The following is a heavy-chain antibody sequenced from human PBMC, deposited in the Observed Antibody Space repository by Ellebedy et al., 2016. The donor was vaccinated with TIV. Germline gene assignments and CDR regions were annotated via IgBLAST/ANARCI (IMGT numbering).Heavy chain of an antibody. CDR1: GSSISSFA. Sequence: GGSLTLSXAASGSSISSFAMHWVRQAPGQGLEWVAAISNDGRSNYYADSVKGRFTVSRDNSKNTVYLQMNSPRTEDTAVYYCARDLEYTSGWLQGDYWGQGTLVAVSS. V-gene: IGHV3-30*04. D-gene: IGHD3-22*01. J-gene: IGHJ4*02. CDR2: ISNDGRSN. CDR3: ARDLEYTSGWLQGDY.